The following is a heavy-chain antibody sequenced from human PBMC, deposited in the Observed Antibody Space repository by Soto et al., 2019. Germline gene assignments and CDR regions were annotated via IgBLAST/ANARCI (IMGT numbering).Heavy chain of an antibody. CDR3: AKLSYYDSSGDTDY. CDR1: GFTFSSYG. J-gene: IGHJ4*02. Sequence: GGSLRLSCAASGFTFSSYGMHWVRQAPGKGLEWVAVISYDGSNKYYADSVKGRFTISRDNSKNTLYLQMNSLRAEDTAVYYCAKLSYYDSSGDTDYWGQGTLVTVSS. D-gene: IGHD3-22*01. CDR2: ISYDGSNK. V-gene: IGHV3-30*18.